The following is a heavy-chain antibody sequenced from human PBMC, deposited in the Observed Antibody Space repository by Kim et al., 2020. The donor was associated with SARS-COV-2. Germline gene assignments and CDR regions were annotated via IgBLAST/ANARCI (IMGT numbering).Heavy chain of an antibody. V-gene: IGHV3-23*01. CDR2: ISDSGSKT. J-gene: IGHJ4*01. CDR1: GFTFGNFA. D-gene: IGHD2-2*01. Sequence: GGSLRLSCRASGFTFGNFAMSWVRQGPGKGLDWVSAISDSGSKTYYADSGKGRFTISRDNSQKILYLQMNSLRAEDTAGDYCSNVTVAMYQLPRGPDLD. CDR3: SNVTVAMYQLPRGPDLD.